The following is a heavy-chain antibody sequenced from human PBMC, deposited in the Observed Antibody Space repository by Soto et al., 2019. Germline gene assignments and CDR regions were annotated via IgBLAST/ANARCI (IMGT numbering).Heavy chain of an antibody. D-gene: IGHD2-15*01. J-gene: IGHJ6*02. CDR1: GYTFDRYG. CDR2: ISTYNGNT. Sequence: QVQLVQSGAEVKKPGASVKVSCKASGYTFDRYGISWVRQAPGQGLEWMGWISTYNGNTNYAQKLKGRVTMTTDTCTSTAYMELRCLTSDDTAVYYCAREGYCSSGSCALYSHEYFGMDVWGQGTTVTVSS. V-gene: IGHV1-18*01. CDR3: AREGYCSSGSCALYSHEYFGMDV.